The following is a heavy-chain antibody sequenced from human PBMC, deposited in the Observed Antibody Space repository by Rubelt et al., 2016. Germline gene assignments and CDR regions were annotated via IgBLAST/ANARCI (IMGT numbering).Heavy chain of an antibody. D-gene: IGHD6-19*01. CDR1: GGSFSGYY. Sequence: QVQLQQWGAGLLKPSETLSLTCAVYGGSFSGYYWSWIRQPPGKGLEWIGEINHSGSTNYNPSLKSRVTISVDPAKNQFSLKLSAVTAADTAVYYCASIAVARARDYWGQGTLVTVSS. J-gene: IGHJ4*02. CDR3: ASIAVARARDY. CDR2: INHSGST. V-gene: IGHV4-34*01.